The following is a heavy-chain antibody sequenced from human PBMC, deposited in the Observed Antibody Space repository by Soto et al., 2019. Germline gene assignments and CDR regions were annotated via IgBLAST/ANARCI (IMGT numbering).Heavy chain of an antibody. CDR2: IYYSGST. CDR3: ARSGYYAEYFQH. CDR1: GGSISSSSYY. J-gene: IGHJ1*01. V-gene: IGHV4-39*01. D-gene: IGHD3-22*01. Sequence: SETLSLTCTVSGGSISSSSYYWGWIRQPPGKGLEWIGSIYYSGSTYYNPSLKSRFTISVDTSKNQFSLKLSSVTAADTAVYYCARSGYYAEYFQHWGQGTLVTVSS.